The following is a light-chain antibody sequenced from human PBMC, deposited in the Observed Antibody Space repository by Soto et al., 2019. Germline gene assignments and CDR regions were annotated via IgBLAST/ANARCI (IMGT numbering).Light chain of an antibody. Sequence: EIVLTQSPVTLSLSPGERATLSCRASQSVSSYLAWYQHKPGQAPRLLIYDASKRATGIPARFSGSGSGTDFTLTISSLEPEDFAVYYCQQRSNFMYTFGQGTKLEIK. CDR2: DAS. J-gene: IGKJ2*01. V-gene: IGKV3-11*01. CDR3: QQRSNFMYT. CDR1: QSVSSY.